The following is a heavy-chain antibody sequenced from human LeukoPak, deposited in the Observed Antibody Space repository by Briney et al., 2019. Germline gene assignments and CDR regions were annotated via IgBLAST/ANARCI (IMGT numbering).Heavy chain of an antibody. D-gene: IGHD2-2*01. CDR1: GFTFSSYG. Sequence: PGGSLRLSCAASGFTFSSYGMHWVRQAPGKGLEWVAFIRYDGSNKYYADSVKGRFTISRDNSKNTLYLQMNSLRAEDTAVYYCAKDWPPSNCSSTSCYYYYYYMDVWGKGTTVTVSS. V-gene: IGHV3-30*02. J-gene: IGHJ6*03. CDR3: AKDWPPSNCSSTSCYYYYYYMDV. CDR2: IRYDGSNK.